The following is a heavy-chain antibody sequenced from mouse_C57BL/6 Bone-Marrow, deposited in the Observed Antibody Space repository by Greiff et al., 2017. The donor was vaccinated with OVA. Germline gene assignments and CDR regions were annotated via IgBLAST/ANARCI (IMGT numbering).Heavy chain of an antibody. CDR3: ASGITTVFDY. V-gene: IGHV1-22*01. D-gene: IGHD1-1*01. CDR2: INPNNGGT. CDR1: GYTFTDYN. J-gene: IGHJ2*01. Sequence: EVKLQESGPELVKPGASVKMSCKASGYTFTDYNMHWVKQSHGKSLEWIGYINPNNGGTSYNQKFKGKATLTVNKSSSTAYMELRSLTSEDSAVYYCASGITTVFDYWGQGTTLTVSS.